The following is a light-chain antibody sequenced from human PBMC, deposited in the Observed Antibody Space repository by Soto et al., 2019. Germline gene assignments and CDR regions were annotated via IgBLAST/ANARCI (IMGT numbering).Light chain of an antibody. J-gene: IGKJ5*01. V-gene: IGKV3-11*01. CDR2: DAS. Sequence: EIVLTQSPATLSLSLGERATLSCRASQSVSSYLAWYQQKPGQSPRLLIYDASNRATGIPARFSGSGSGTDSTLTSSSLEPEDFAVYYCQHRSDWPTFGQGTRLEIK. CDR3: QHRSDWPT. CDR1: QSVSSY.